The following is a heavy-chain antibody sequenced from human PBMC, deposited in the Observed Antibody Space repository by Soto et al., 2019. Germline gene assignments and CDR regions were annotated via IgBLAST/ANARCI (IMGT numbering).Heavy chain of an antibody. CDR2: ISGSGGST. V-gene: IGHV3-23*01. Sequence: PGGSLRLSCAASGFTFSSYAMSWVRQAPGKGLEWVSAISGSGGSTYYADSVKGRFTISRDNSKNTLYLQMNSLRAEDTAVCYCASPPVSDYYYYYYMDVWGKGTTVTVSS. CDR1: GFTFSSYA. J-gene: IGHJ6*03. CDR3: ASPPVSDYYYYYYMDV.